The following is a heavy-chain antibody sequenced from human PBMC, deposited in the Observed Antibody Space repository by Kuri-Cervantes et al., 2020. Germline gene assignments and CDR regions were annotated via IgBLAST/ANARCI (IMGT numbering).Heavy chain of an antibody. CDR2: ISGSGGST. CDR3: AREDCSSTSCYFDY. D-gene: IGHD2-2*01. CDR1: GFTFSSYA. V-gene: IGHV3-23*01. Sequence: GESLKISCAASGFTFSSYAMSWVRQAPGKGLEWVSAISGSGGSTYYADSVKGRFTISRDNSKNTLYLQMNSLRAEDTAVYYCAREDCSSTSCYFDYWGQGTLVTVSS. J-gene: IGHJ4*02.